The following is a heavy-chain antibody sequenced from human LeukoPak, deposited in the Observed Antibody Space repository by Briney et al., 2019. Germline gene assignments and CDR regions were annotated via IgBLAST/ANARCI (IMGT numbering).Heavy chain of an antibody. J-gene: IGHJ4*02. CDR3: AKDIVGGGDDY. CDR2: IRYDGSNE. D-gene: IGHD2-21*02. Sequence: GGSLRLSCVASGFTFSNYGMHWVRQAPGKGLEWVASIRYDGSNEYYADSVKGRFTISRDNFKNTLYLQMNSLRAEDTAVYYCAKDIVGGGDDYWGQGTLVIVSS. CDR1: GFTFSNYG. V-gene: IGHV3-30*02.